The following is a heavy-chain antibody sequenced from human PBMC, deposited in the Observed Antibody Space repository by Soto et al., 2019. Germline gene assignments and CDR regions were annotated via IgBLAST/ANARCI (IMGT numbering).Heavy chain of an antibody. D-gene: IGHD6-13*01. CDR2: IYYSGST. V-gene: IGHV4-61*01. CDR3: ARGIAAAGTQSGEYFDY. J-gene: IGHJ4*02. Sequence: ETMSLTCTVSGGSVSSGSYYWSWIRQPPGKGLEWIGNIYYSGSTNYNPSLKSRVTISVDTSKNQFSLKLSSVTAADTAVYYCARGIAAAGTQSGEYFDYWGQGTLVTVSS. CDR1: GGSVSSGSYY.